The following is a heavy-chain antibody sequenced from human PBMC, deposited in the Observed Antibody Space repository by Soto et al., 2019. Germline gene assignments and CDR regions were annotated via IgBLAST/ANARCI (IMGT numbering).Heavy chain of an antibody. J-gene: IGHJ5*02. Sequence: EVQLLESGGGLVQPGGSLRLSCAASGFTFSSYAMSWVRQAPGKGLEWVSAISGSGGSTYYADSVKGRFTISRDNSKNTLYLQMNSLRAEDTAVYYCAKGYCSSTSCPEVNWFDPWGQGTLVTVSS. CDR3: AKGYCSSTSCPEVNWFDP. V-gene: IGHV3-23*01. D-gene: IGHD2-2*01. CDR2: ISGSGGST. CDR1: GFTFSSYA.